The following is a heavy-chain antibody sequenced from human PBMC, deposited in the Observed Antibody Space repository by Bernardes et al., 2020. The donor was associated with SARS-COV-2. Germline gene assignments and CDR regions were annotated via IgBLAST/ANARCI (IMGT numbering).Heavy chain of an antibody. CDR2: ISSSGGST. Sequence: GGSLRLSCAASGFTFSSCAMSWVRQAPGKGLEWVSAISSSGGSTYYADSVKGRFTISRDNSKNTLYLQMNSLRAEDTAVYYCAPAGYYDSSVYGAFDIWGQGTMVTVSS. CDR3: APAGYYDSSVYGAFDI. V-gene: IGHV3-23*01. CDR1: GFTFSSCA. J-gene: IGHJ3*02. D-gene: IGHD3-22*01.